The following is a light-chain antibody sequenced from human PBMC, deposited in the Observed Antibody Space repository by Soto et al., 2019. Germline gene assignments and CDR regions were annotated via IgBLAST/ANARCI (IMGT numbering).Light chain of an antibody. CDR3: QSYDSSLSGCYV. CDR1: SSNIGAGYD. V-gene: IGLV1-40*01. Sequence: QSVLTQPPSVSGAPGQRVTISCTGSSSNIGAGYDVHWYQQLPGTAPKLLIYGNSNRPSGVPDRFSGSKSGTSASLAITGLQVEDEADYYCQSYDSSLSGCYVFGTGTKATVL. J-gene: IGLJ1*01. CDR2: GNS.